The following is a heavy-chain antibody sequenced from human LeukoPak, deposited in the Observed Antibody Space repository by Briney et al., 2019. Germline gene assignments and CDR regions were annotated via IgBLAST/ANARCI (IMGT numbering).Heavy chain of an antibody. CDR1: GRMFSTSG. Sequence: GESLTLSCAASGRMFSTSGMHWVRQAPGKGLEWVAFIQYDGSEIYYADSLKGRFTISRDNSKNTLYLQMNSLRAEDTAVFYGARESGAAKIGQMLNYWGQGTLVTVSS. CDR3: ARESGAAKIGQMLNY. J-gene: IGHJ4*02. D-gene: IGHD3-10*02. V-gene: IGHV3-30*02. CDR2: IQYDGSEI.